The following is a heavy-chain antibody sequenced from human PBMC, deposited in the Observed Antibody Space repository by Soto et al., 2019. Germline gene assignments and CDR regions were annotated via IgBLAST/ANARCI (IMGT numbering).Heavy chain of an antibody. J-gene: IGHJ4*02. CDR2: ISSSGGST. V-gene: IGHV3-23*01. CDR1: GFTFSTYA. Sequence: GGSLRLSCAASGFTFSTYAMSWVRQAPGKGLEWVSAISSSGGSTFYAGSVKGRFTISRDNSKNTLYLQMNSLRAEDTAVYYCAKEYYDFWTGYYPFDYWGQGTLVTVSS. CDR3: AKEYYDFWTGYYPFDY. D-gene: IGHD3-3*01.